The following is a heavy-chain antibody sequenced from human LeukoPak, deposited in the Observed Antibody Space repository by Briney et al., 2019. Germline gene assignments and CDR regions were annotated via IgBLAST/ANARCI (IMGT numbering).Heavy chain of an antibody. V-gene: IGHV3-7*03. Sequence: GGSLRLSCAASGFTFSSYWMSWVRHAPGKGLEWVANIKQDGSEKYYVDSVKGRFTISRDNAKNSLYLQMNSLRAEDTAVYYCARDRLYCSSTSCLYYFDYWGQGTLVTVSS. D-gene: IGHD2-2*01. J-gene: IGHJ4*02. CDR3: ARDRLYCSSTSCLYYFDY. CDR1: GFTFSSYW. CDR2: IKQDGSEK.